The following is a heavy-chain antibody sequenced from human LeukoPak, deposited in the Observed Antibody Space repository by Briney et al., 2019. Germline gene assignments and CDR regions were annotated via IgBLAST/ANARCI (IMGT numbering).Heavy chain of an antibody. CDR2: VDPEDGET. D-gene: IGHD3-3*01. Sequence: ASVKVSCKVSGYTFTDYYMHWVQQAPGKGLEWMGLVDPEDGETIYAEKFQGRVTITADTSTDTAYMELRSLRSEDTAVYYCATDTIFGVVTDDYWGQGTLVTVSS. V-gene: IGHV1-69-2*01. CDR1: GYTFTDYY. J-gene: IGHJ4*02. CDR3: ATDTIFGVVTDDY.